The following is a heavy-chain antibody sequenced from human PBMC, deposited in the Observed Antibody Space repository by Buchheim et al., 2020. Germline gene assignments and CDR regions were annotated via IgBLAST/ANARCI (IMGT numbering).Heavy chain of an antibody. CDR3: AKNRYMVITFGGVGFLDY. CDR2: ISGSGGST. V-gene: IGHV3-23*01. Sequence: EVQLLESGGGLVQPGGSLRLSCAASGFTFSSYAMSWVRQAPGKGLEWVSAISGSGGSTYYADSVKGRFTISRDNSKNTLYLQMNSLRAEDTAVYYCAKNRYMVITFGGVGFLDYWGQGTL. CDR1: GFTFSSYA. J-gene: IGHJ4*02. D-gene: IGHD3-16*01.